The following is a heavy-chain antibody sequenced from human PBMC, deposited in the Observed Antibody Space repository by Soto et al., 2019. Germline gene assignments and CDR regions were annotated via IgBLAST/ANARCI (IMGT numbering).Heavy chain of an antibody. Sequence: ASVKVSCKASGYTFTSYDINWVRQATGQGFEWMGWMNPNSGNTGYAQKLQGRVTMTRDTSITTAYMELSSLGADDTAVYYCVKGRIPGCAGGSCTISNGFDPWGQGTLVTVSS. CDR2: MNPNSGNT. J-gene: IGHJ5*02. CDR1: GYTFTSYD. D-gene: IGHD2-15*01. CDR3: VKGRIPGCAGGSCTISNGFDP. V-gene: IGHV1-8*01.